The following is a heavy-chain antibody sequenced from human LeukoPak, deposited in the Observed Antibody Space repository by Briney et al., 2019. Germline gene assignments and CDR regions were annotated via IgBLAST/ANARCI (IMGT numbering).Heavy chain of an antibody. J-gene: IGHJ4*02. D-gene: IGHD1-1*01. V-gene: IGHV1-2*02. CDR1: GYTFIDYY. Sequence: ASVKVSCKASGYTFIDYYIHWVRQAPGQGLEWLGWINLNSGATKYAQNLQGRVTMTRDTSISTAYMELSRLNSDDTAVYYCARDPPSTTTLDYWAQGTPVTVSS. CDR2: INLNSGAT. CDR3: ARDPPSTTTLDY.